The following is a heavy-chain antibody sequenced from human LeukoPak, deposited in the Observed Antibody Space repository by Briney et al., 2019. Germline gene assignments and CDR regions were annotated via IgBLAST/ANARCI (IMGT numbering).Heavy chain of an antibody. D-gene: IGHD1-26*01. CDR1: GFTFSSYG. Sequence: PGGSLRLSCAASGFTFSSYGMHWVRQAPGKGLEWVAVISYDGSNKYYADSVKGRFTISRDNSKNTLYLQMNSLRAEDTAVYYCAKDHPLLVGARSTLGYWGQGTLVTVSS. CDR2: ISYDGSNK. J-gene: IGHJ4*02. V-gene: IGHV3-30*18. CDR3: AKDHPLLVGARSTLGY.